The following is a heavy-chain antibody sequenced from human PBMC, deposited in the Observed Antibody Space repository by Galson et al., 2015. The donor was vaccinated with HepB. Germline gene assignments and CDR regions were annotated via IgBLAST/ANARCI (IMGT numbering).Heavy chain of an antibody. J-gene: IGHJ3*02. CDR3: ARWADYYDSRGDTDAFDI. V-gene: IGHV3-7*03. CDR2: IKQDGSEK. D-gene: IGHD3-22*01. Sequence: SLRLSCAASGFTFSSYWMSWVRQAPGKGLEWVANIKQDGSEKYYVDSVKGRFTISRDNAKNSLYLQMNSLRAEDTAVYYCARWADYYDSRGDTDAFDIWGQGTMVTVSS. CDR1: GFTFSSYW.